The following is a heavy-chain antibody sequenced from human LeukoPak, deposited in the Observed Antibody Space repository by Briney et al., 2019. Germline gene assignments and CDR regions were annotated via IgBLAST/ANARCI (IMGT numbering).Heavy chain of an antibody. CDR2: IYHSGST. Sequence: SETLSLTCTVSGGSISSGSYYWSWIRQPPGKGLEWIGYIYHSGSTYYNPSLKSRVTISVDRSKNQFSLKLSSATAADTAVYYCARARGASLFDYWGQGTLVTVSS. CDR3: ARARGASLFDY. V-gene: IGHV4-30-2*01. D-gene: IGHD4/OR15-4a*01. CDR1: GGSISSGSYY. J-gene: IGHJ4*02.